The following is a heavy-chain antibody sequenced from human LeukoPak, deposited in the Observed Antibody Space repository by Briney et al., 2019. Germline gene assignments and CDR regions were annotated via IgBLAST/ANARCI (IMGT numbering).Heavy chain of an antibody. CDR2: IIGSGGST. J-gene: IGHJ4*02. CDR3: AKGGYSSGC. V-gene: IGHV3-23*01. Sequence: GRSLRLSCAASGFTFSVYAMSWVRQAPGKGLEWVSTIIGSGGSTYYADSVKGRFTISRDNSKNTLYLQMNSLRVEDTAVYYCAKGGYSSGCWGQGTLVTVSS. CDR1: GFTFSVYA. D-gene: IGHD6-19*01.